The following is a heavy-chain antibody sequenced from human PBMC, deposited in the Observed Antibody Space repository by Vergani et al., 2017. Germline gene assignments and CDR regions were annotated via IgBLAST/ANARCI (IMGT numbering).Heavy chain of an antibody. V-gene: IGHV3-23*01. D-gene: IGHD3-22*01. Sequence: EVQLLQSGGGVIQPGGSVRLSCAASGFTFSACPMTWVRQAPGKGLEWVSAGSARYPSTYYADSVKGRFTISRDNSQTMLYLQLNSLRAEDTAVYYCARLSYDTTPYFQGVYDGWGQGTVVSVSS. CDR3: ARLSYDTTPYFQGVYDG. CDR1: GFTFSACP. CDR2: GSARYPST. J-gene: IGHJ4*02.